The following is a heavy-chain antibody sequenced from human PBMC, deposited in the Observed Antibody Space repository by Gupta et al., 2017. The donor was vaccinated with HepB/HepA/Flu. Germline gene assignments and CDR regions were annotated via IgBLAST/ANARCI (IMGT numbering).Heavy chain of an antibody. V-gene: IGHV3-15*01. D-gene: IGHD4/OR15-4a*01. Sequence: EVQLVESGGGLVEPGGSLRLSCAASGFIFSNAWMTWVRQAPGKGLEWVGSIKSKKDGGTTDDAAPVKGRFNMSRDDAKNTLFLQLNSLRSEDTAVYDGATFPDTDYREGGQGTLVTVSS. J-gene: IGHJ4*02. CDR1: GFIFSNAW. CDR3: ATFPDTDYRE. CDR2: IKSKKDGGTT.